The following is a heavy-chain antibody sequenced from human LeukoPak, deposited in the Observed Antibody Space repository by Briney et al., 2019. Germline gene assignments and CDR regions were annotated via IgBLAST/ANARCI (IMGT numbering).Heavy chain of an antibody. J-gene: IGHJ4*02. Sequence: SETLSLTCTVSGGSISSYYWTWIRQPAEKELQWIGRIYTTGTTTYNPSLESRVTISVDTSKKQFSLKMSSVTAADTAVYYCARERDNFDRYFDYWGQGTLVTVSP. CDR1: GGSISSYY. V-gene: IGHV4-4*07. CDR2: IYTTGTT. D-gene: IGHD3-9*01. CDR3: ARERDNFDRYFDY.